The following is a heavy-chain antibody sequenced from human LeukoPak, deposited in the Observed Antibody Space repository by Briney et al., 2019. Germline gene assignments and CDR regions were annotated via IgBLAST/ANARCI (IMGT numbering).Heavy chain of an antibody. D-gene: IGHD6-19*01. Sequence: ASVTLSRKASGYTFTGYYMHWVRQAPGQGLEWMGWINPNSGGTNYAQKFQGRVTMTRDTSITTAYMELSRLRSDDTAVHYCAIEEGSGCYDYWGQGTRLTVSS. V-gene: IGHV1-2*02. CDR3: AIEEGSGCYDY. J-gene: IGHJ4*02. CDR2: INPNSGGT. CDR1: GYTFTGYY.